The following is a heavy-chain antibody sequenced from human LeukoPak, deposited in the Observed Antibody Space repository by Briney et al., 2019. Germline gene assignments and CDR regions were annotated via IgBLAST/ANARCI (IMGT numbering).Heavy chain of an antibody. Sequence: SEPLSLTCAVYGGSFSGYYWSWIRQPPGKELEWIGEVNHSGSTNYNPSLKSRVTISVDTSKNQFSLKLSSVTAADTAVYYCARGFPRGYNYGLNYWGQGTLVTVSS. J-gene: IGHJ4*02. CDR3: ARGFPRGYNYGLNY. CDR1: GGSFSGYY. V-gene: IGHV4-34*01. CDR2: VNHSGST. D-gene: IGHD5-18*01.